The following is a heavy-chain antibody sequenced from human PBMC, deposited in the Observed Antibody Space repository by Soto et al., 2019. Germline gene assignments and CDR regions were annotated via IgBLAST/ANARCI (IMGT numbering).Heavy chain of an antibody. Sequence: GSLRLSCAASGFTFSSYSMNWVRQAPGKRLEWVSSVRSSSSYIYYADSVKGRFTISRDNAKNSLYLQMNSLRAEDTAVYYCARVGSTLSDYAAFEIWGQGTMVTVSS. CDR3: ARVGSTLSDYAAFEI. D-gene: IGHD4-17*01. J-gene: IGHJ3*02. CDR2: VRSSSSYI. V-gene: IGHV3-21*01. CDR1: GFTFSSYS.